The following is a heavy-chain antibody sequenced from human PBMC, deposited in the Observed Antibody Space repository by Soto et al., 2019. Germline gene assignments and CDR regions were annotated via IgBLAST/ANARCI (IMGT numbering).Heavy chain of an antibody. CDR2: IYKSATT. Sequence: SETLSLTCSVSGDSLSTVDYFWAWVRQPPGHALEYIGYIYKSATTYYNPSFESRVAISLDTSKSQFSLNVTSLTAADTAVYFFARGRYCLTGRCFPNWFDSWGQGTLVTVSS. V-gene: IGHV4-30-4*01. J-gene: IGHJ5*01. CDR1: GDSLSTVDYF. CDR3: ARGRYCLTGRCFPNWFDS. D-gene: IGHD2-15*01.